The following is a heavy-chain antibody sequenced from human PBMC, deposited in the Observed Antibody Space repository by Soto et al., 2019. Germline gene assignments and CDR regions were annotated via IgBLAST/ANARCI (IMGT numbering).Heavy chain of an antibody. CDR2: ISWNGNDI. CDR1: GFTFDDYA. V-gene: IGHV3-9*01. CDR3: AKDMDRYDFWTGSSFDS. D-gene: IGHD3-3*01. Sequence: EVQLEESEGDMVQPGRYLRLSCVASGFTFDDYAMWWVRQAPGKGLEWVSGISWNGNDIAYADSVKGRFTISRDDAKNSLYLQMKSLRAEDTALYFCAKDMDRYDFWTGSSFDSWGQGTLVTVSS. J-gene: IGHJ4*02.